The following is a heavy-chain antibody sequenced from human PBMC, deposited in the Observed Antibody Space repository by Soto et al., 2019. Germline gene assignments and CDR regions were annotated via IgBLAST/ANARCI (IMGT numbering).Heavy chain of an antibody. D-gene: IGHD5-12*01. Sequence: SETLSLTCTVSGNSINTYYWSWIRQPPGKGLEWIGHISYRESTNYSPTNYNPSLKSRVSVSVDASKNQISLNLRSVTAADTAVYYCAREGFGPRKTHGYPNWGWFDPWGQGTLVTVSS. CDR2: ISYRESTNYSPT. CDR3: AREGFGPRKTHGYPNWGWFDP. V-gene: IGHV4-59*01. CDR1: GNSINTYY. J-gene: IGHJ5*02.